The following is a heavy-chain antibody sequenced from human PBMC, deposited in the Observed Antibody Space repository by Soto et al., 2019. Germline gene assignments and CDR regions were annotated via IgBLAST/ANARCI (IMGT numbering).Heavy chain of an antibody. CDR3: ARASGGYCSGGSCYSRVRWFDP. Sequence: PSETLSLTCAVYGGFFSGYYWSWIRQPPGKGLEWIGEINHSGSTNYNPSLKSRVTISVDTSKNQFSLKLSSVTAADTAVYYCARASGGYCSGGSCYSRVRWFDPWGQGTLVTVSS. CDR2: INHSGST. V-gene: IGHV4-34*01. J-gene: IGHJ5*02. D-gene: IGHD2-15*01. CDR1: GGFFSGYY.